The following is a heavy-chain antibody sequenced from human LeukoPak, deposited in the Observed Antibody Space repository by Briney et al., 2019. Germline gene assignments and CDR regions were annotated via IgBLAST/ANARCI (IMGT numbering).Heavy chain of an antibody. CDR3: ARDGRGVSYYMDV. CDR1: GFTLNDYY. CDR2: ISSCGSRI. V-gene: IGHV3-11*01. Sequence: GGSLRLSCAASGFTLNDYYMRWIRQAPGKGLEWVSYISSCGSRIYYAHSVKGRFTISRDNVKNSLYLQMNSLRAEDTAVYYCARDGRGVSYYMDVWGKGSAVTISS. J-gene: IGHJ6*03. D-gene: IGHD3-10*01.